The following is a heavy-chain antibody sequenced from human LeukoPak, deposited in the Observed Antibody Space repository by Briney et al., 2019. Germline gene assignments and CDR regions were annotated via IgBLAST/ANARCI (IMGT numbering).Heavy chain of an antibody. CDR3: ARDLGGSSADY. D-gene: IGHD6-6*01. V-gene: IGHV4-59*01. CDR1: GGSISSYY. Sequence: SETLSLTCTVSGGSISSYYWSWIRQPPGKGLEWIGYIYYSGSTNYDPSLKSRVTISVDTSKNQFSLKLSSVTAADTAVYYCARDLGGSSADYWGQGTLVTVSS. J-gene: IGHJ4*02. CDR2: IYYSGST.